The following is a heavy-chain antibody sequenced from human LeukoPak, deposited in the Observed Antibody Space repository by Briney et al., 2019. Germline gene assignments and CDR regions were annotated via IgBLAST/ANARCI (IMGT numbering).Heavy chain of an antibody. Sequence: SETLSLTCTISGDSINNYYWSWIRQSPGKGLEWIAYIHYTGTTKYNPSLRSRDTISADLSKNQLSLRVASVSATDTAVYYCARDSRLGPRAGDFDIWGRGSMVTFSS. D-gene: IGHD1-26*01. CDR1: GDSINNYY. CDR2: IHYTGTT. CDR3: ARDSRLGPRAGDFDI. J-gene: IGHJ3*02. V-gene: IGHV4-59*01.